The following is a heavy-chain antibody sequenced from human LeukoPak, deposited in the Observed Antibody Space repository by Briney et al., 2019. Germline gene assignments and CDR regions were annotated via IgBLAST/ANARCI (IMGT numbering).Heavy chain of an antibody. J-gene: IGHJ4*02. CDR2: IYYSGST. CDR1: GGSISSHY. Sequence: LSETLSLTCTVSGGSISSHYWSWIRQPPGKGLEWIGYIYYSGSTNYNPSLKSRVTISVDTSKNQFSLKLSSVTAADTAVYYCARVKGVTIFGVVTRGYFDYWGQGTLVTVSS. D-gene: IGHD3-3*01. CDR3: ARVKGVTIFGVVTRGYFDY. V-gene: IGHV4-59*11.